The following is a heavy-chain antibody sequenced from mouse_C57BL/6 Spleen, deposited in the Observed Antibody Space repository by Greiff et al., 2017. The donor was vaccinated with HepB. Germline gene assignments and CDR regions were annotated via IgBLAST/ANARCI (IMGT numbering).Heavy chain of an antibody. J-gene: IGHJ1*03. D-gene: IGHD1-1*01. CDR3: ARGGRGGSSYDWYFDV. Sequence: QVQLQQSGPELVKPGASVKISCKASGYSFTSYYIHWVKQRPGQGLEWIGWIYPGSGNTKYNEKFKGKATLTADTSSSTAYMQLSSLTSEDSAVYYCARGGRGGSSYDWYFDVWGTGTTVTVSS. V-gene: IGHV1-66*01. CDR1: GYSFTSYY. CDR2: IYPGSGNT.